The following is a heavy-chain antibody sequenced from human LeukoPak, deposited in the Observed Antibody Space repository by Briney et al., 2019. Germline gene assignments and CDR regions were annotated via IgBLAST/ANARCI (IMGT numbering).Heavy chain of an antibody. V-gene: IGHV3-30*19. CDR1: GFPFSSYG. Sequence: GGSLRLSCVASGFPFSSYGMHWVRQAPGKGLEWVAVISYDGSNKYYADSVKGRFTISRDNSKNTLYLQMNSLRAEDTAVYYCAREVATSYYFVYWGQGTLVTASS. D-gene: IGHD5-12*01. CDR2: ISYDGSNK. J-gene: IGHJ4*02. CDR3: AREVATSYYFVY.